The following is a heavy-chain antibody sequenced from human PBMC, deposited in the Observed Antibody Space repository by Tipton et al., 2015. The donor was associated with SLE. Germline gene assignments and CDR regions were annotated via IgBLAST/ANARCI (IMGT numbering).Heavy chain of an antibody. CDR2: IYYSGST. CDR1: GGSISSSSYY. V-gene: IGHV4-39*01. Sequence: TLSLTCTVPGGSISSSSYYWGWIRQPPGKGLEWIGSIYYSGSTYYNPSLKSRVTISVDTSKNQFSLKLSSVTAADTAVYYCARSALAHRVWFDPWGQGTLVTVSS. D-gene: IGHD3-10*01. J-gene: IGHJ5*02. CDR3: ARSALAHRVWFDP.